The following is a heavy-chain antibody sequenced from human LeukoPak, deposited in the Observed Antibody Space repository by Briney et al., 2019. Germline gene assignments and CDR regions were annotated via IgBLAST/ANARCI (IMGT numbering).Heavy chain of an antibody. CDR2: IYHSGST. CDR1: GYSISSGYY. CDR3: ARGGSLSASYYYGERWFDP. Sequence: SETLSLTCTVSGYSISSGYYWGWIRQPPGKGLEWIGSIYHSGSTNYNPSLKSRVTISVDTSKNQFSLKLSSVTAADTAVYYCARGGSLSASYYYGERWFDPWGQGTLVTVSS. D-gene: IGHD3-10*01. V-gene: IGHV4-38-2*02. J-gene: IGHJ5*02.